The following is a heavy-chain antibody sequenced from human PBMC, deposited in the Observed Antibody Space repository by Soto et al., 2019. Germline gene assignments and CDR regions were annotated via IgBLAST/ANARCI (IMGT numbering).Heavy chain of an antibody. CDR2: IYYSGST. CDR1: GGSISSSSYY. Sequence: QLQLQESGPGLVKPSETLSLTCTVSGGSISSSSYYWGWIRQPPVKGLEWIGSIYYSGSTYYNLSLKSRVTISVDTSKNQFSLKLSSVTAADTAVYYCARRSSDYYHYYGMDVWGQGTTVTVSS. J-gene: IGHJ6*02. CDR3: ARRSSDYYHYYGMDV. D-gene: IGHD6-6*01. V-gene: IGHV4-39*01.